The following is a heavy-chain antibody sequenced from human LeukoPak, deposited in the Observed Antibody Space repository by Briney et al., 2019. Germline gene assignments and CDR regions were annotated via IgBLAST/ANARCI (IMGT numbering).Heavy chain of an antibody. CDR1: GGSISSYY. J-gene: IGHJ5*02. D-gene: IGHD2-2*01. Sequence: PSETLSLTCTVSGGSISSYYWSWIRQPPGKGLKWIGYIYYSGSTNYNPSLKSRVTISVDTSKNQFSLKLSSVTAADTAVYYCARRDTNCSSTSCLNWFDPWGQGTLVTVSS. CDR2: IYYSGST. V-gene: IGHV4-59*01. CDR3: ARRDTNCSSTSCLNWFDP.